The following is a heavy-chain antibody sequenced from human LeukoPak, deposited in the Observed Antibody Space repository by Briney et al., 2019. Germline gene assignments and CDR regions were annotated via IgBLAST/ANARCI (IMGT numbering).Heavy chain of an antibody. J-gene: IGHJ4*02. CDR2: IYYSGST. V-gene: IGHV4-61*01. CDR3: ARLVTGYYYDSSGYDSDY. Sequence: PSETLSLTCTVSGGSVSSGSYYWSWIRQPPGKGLEWIGYIYYSGSTYYNPSLKSRVTISVDTSKNQFSLKLSSVTAADTAVYYCARLVTGYYYDSSGYDSDYWGQGTLVTVSS. D-gene: IGHD3-22*01. CDR1: GGSVSSGSYY.